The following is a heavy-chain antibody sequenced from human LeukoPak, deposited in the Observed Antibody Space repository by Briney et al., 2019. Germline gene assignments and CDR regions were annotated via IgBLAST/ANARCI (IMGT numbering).Heavy chain of an antibody. CDR2: IIPIFGTA. CDR1: GGTFSSYA. Sequence: GASVKVSCKASGGTFSSYAISWVRQAPGQGLEWMGGIIPIFGTASYAQKFQGRVTITADESTSTAYMELSSLRSEDTAVYYCARDPGDTIFGVVNDDYWGQGTLVTVSS. D-gene: IGHD3-3*01. V-gene: IGHV1-69*13. J-gene: IGHJ4*02. CDR3: ARDPGDTIFGVVNDDY.